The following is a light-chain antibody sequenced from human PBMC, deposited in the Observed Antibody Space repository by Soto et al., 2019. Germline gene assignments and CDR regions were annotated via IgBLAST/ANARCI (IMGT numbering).Light chain of an antibody. V-gene: IGKV2-28*01. J-gene: IGKJ2*01. CDR3: VQRRHIQYT. CDR2: LAS. Sequence: EIVMTQSPVSLPVTPGEPASLSCRSSQSLLEPNGYNYLDWYLQKPGPSPQLLIYLASNRGSGAPDRFSGRGSGTDFTLKISGVEADDVGVYYGVQRRHIQYTFGQGTKLEIK. CDR1: QSLLEPNGYNY.